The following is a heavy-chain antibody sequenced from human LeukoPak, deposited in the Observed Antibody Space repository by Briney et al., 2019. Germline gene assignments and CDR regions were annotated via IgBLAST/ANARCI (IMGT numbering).Heavy chain of an antibody. CDR2: IYPYSGDT. Sequence: ASVKVSCKASGYTCTGYYIHRVRQAPGQGLEWMGWIYPYSGDTNYAQNFQGRVTMTRDTSISTAYMELSSLKSDDTAVYYCARDRNSGSSLDIWGQGTMLTVSS. J-gene: IGHJ3*02. CDR3: ARDRNSGSSLDI. D-gene: IGHD6-6*01. CDR1: GYTCTGYY. V-gene: IGHV1-2*02.